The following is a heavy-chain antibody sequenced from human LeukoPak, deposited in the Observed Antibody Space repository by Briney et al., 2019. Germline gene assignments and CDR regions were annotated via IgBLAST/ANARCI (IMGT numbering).Heavy chain of an antibody. V-gene: IGHV1-18*01. D-gene: IGHD4-17*01. CDR1: GYTFTTYG. J-gene: IGHJ3*02. CDR3: ARDRSPSYGDYTYSDAFDI. Sequence: GASVKVSCKTSGYTFTTYGITWVRQAPGQGLEWMGWISAYNGNTNYAQKLQGRVTMTTDTSTNTAYMELRSLRSDDTAVYYCARDRSPSYGDYTYSDAFDIWGQGTMVTVSS. CDR2: ISAYNGNT.